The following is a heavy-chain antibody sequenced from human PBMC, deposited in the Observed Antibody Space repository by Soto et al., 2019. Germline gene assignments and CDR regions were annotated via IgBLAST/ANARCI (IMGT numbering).Heavy chain of an antibody. V-gene: IGHV3-23*01. Sequence: EVQLLESGGGLVQPGGSLRLSCAASGFTFSSYAMTWVRQAPGKGLEWVSAISGSGDSTYYAASVRGRFIISRDNSKNTLYLQMNSLRAEDTAVYYCARRNSGWYFDLWGRGTLVTVSS. J-gene: IGHJ2*01. CDR1: GFTFSSYA. CDR3: ARRNSGWYFDL. D-gene: IGHD4-4*01. CDR2: ISGSGDST.